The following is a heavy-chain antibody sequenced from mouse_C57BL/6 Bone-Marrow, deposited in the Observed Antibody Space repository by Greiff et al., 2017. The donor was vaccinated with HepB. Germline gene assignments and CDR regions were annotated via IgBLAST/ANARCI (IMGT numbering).Heavy chain of an antibody. J-gene: IGHJ4*01. CDR1: GFTFKDDY. V-gene: IGHV14-4*01. CDR3: TTDDYDGDYYAMDY. CDR2: IDPENGGT. D-gene: IGHD2-4*01. Sequence: VQLQQSGAELVRPGASVKLSCTASGFTFKDDYMHWVKQRPEQGLEWIGWIDPENGGTEYAAKFQGKATITADTSSNTAYLQLSSLTSEDTAVYDGTTDDYDGDYYAMDYGGRGTSVTVSA.